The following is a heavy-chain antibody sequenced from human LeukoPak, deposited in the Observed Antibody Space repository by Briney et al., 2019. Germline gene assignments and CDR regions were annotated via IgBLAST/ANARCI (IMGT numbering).Heavy chain of an antibody. CDR3: AADGGELLTF. J-gene: IGHJ4*02. Sequence: ASVKVSRKVSGYSLTELSMHWVRQAPGKGLEWMGGFYPEDGERKYAQKVQGRVSMTEDTSTDTAHMELSSLRSEDTAVYYCAADGGELLTFWGQGTSVSVSS. V-gene: IGHV1-24*01. CDR2: FYPEDGER. CDR1: GYSLTELS. D-gene: IGHD1-26*01.